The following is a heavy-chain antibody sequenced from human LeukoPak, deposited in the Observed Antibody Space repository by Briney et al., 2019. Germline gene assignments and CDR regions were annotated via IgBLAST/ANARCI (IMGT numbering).Heavy chain of an antibody. J-gene: IGHJ4*02. CDR1: GFTFDDYA. D-gene: IGHD3-22*01. Sequence: GGSLRLSCAASGFTFDDYAMHWVRQAPGKGLEWVSGISWNSGSIGYADSVKGRFTISRDNAKNSLYLQMNSLRAEDTALYYCAEDISHYYDSSGRFDYWGQGTLVTVSS. CDR3: AEDISHYYDSSGRFDY. CDR2: ISWNSGSI. V-gene: IGHV3-9*01.